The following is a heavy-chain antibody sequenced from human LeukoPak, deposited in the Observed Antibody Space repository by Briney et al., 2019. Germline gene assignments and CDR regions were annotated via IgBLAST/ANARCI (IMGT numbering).Heavy chain of an antibody. D-gene: IGHD3-10*01. J-gene: IGHJ4*02. CDR3: AKGIWGVKGLYFDY. CDR1: GFTFSSYS. V-gene: IGHV3-21*04. Sequence: PGGSLRLSCAASGFTFSSYSMNWVRQAPGKGLEWVSSISSSSSYIYYADSVKGRFTISRDNSKNTLYLQMNSLRAEDTAVYYCAKGIWGVKGLYFDYWGQGTLVTVSS. CDR2: ISSSSSYI.